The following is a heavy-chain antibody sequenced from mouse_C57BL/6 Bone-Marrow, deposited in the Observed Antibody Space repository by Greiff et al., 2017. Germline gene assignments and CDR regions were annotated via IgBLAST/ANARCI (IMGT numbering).Heavy chain of an antibody. CDR1: GYTFTSYW. CDR3: ASAIYCGKPHWYYDV. D-gene: IGHD2-1*01. Sequence: QVQLQQPGAELVKPGASVKLSCTASGYTFTSYWMQWVKQRPGQGLEWIGEIDPTDSYTKYNPKFKGKATLTADTSSSTAYMQLSSLTSEDSAVYDGASAIYCGKPHWYYDVGGTGTRVTVSS. CDR2: IDPTDSYT. J-gene: IGHJ1*03. V-gene: IGHV1-50*01.